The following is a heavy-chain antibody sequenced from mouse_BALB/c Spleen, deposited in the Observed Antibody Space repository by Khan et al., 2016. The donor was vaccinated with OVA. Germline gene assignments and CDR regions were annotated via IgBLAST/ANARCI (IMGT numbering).Heavy chain of an antibody. CDR1: GYTFTDYA. D-gene: IGHD2-3*01. J-gene: IGHJ2*01. CDR3: ARPAYDGYYDY. Sequence: VQLQQPGPELVRPGVSVKISCKGSGYTFTDYAMHWVKQSHTKSLEWIGLISTYSGNTNYNQKFKGKATMTVDKSSSTAYMDLARLTSEDSAIYYCARPAYDGYYDYWGQGTTLTVSS. CDR2: ISTYSGNT. V-gene: IGHV1S137*01.